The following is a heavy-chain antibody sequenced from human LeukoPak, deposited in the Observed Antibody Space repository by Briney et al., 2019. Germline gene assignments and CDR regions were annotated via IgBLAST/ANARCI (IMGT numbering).Heavy chain of an antibody. V-gene: IGHV4-39*02. CDR1: GGSISSSSYY. Sequence: SETLSLTCTVSGGSISSSSYYWGWIRQPPGKGLEWIGSIYYSGSTYYNPSLKSRVTISVDTSKNQFSLKLSSVTAADTAVYYCARDEAYYDSSGYNPINYWGQGTLVTVSS. J-gene: IGHJ4*02. CDR2: IYYSGST. D-gene: IGHD3-22*01. CDR3: ARDEAYYDSSGYNPINY.